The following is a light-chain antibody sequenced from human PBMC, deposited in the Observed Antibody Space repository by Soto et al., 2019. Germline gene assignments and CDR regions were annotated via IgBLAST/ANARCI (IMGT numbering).Light chain of an antibody. CDR3: AAWDDSLNGWV. CDR2: NNN. J-gene: IGLJ3*02. V-gene: IGLV1-44*01. CDR1: SSNIGSNT. Sequence: QSVLAQPPSPSGTPGQRVTISCSGSSSNIGSNTVNWYQQLPGTTPKLLIYNNNQRPSEVPDRFSGSKSGTSASLAISGLQSEDEADYYCAAWDDSLNGWVFGGGTKVTVL.